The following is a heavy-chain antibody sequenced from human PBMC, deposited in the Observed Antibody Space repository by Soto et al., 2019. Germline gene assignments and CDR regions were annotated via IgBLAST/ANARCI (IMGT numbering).Heavy chain of an antibody. CDR1: GYSFTSYN. Sequence: QVQLEQSGTEVKEPGASVKVSCKASGYSFTSYNINWVRQTTGQGLEWMGWVNPSNGDAGLAQRFQGRVTMSSDTSRTTAFVEVSSLAPEDAAIYFCARAPRPAAIAVLDHWGQGTLVSVSS. CDR2: VNPSNGDA. CDR3: ARAPRPAAIAVLDH. D-gene: IGHD2-2*01. J-gene: IGHJ4*02. V-gene: IGHV1-8*01.